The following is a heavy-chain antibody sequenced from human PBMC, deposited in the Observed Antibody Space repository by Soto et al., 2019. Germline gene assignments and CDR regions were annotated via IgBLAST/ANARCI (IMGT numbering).Heavy chain of an antibody. CDR3: ARDSPLRIAARLYYYYGMDV. CDR2: ISSSSSYI. J-gene: IGHJ6*02. V-gene: IGHV3-21*01. CDR1: GFTFSSYS. Sequence: GGSLRLSCAASGFTFSSYSMNWVRQAPGKGLEWVSSISSSSSYIYYADSVKGRFTISRDNAKNSLYLQMNSLRAEDTAVYYCARDSPLRIAARLYYYYGMDVWGQGTTVTVSS. D-gene: IGHD6-6*01.